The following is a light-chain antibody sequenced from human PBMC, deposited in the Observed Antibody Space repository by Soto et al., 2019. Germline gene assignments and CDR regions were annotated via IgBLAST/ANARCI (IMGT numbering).Light chain of an antibody. CDR2: AAS. CDR1: QSISSY. Sequence: DIQMTQSLSSLSASVGDRVTITCRASQSISSYLNWYQQKPGKAPKLLIYAASSLQRGVPSRFSGSGSGTDFTLTISSLQPEDFATYYCQQSYSTPYTFGQGTKLEIK. CDR3: QQSYSTPYT. J-gene: IGKJ2*01. V-gene: IGKV1-39*01.